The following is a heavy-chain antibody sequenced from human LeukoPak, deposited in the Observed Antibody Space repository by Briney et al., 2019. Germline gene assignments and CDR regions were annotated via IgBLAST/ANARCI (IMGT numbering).Heavy chain of an antibody. V-gene: IGHV4-34*01. J-gene: IGHJ4*02. CDR2: INHSGST. D-gene: IGHD5-12*01. CDR1: GGSFSGYY. CDR3: ARVVAGYFDY. Sequence: SETLSLTCAVYGGSFSGYYWSWIRQPPGKGLEWIGEINHSGSTNYNPSLKSRVTISVDTSKNQFSLKLSSVTAADTAVYYCARVVAGYFDYWGQGTLVTVSS.